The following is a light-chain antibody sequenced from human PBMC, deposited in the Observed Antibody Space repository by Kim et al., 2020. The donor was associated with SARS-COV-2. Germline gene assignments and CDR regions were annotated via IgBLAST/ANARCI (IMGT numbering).Light chain of an antibody. J-gene: IGLJ1*01. V-gene: IGLV3-1*01. CDR3: QAWDSSTAHV. Sequence: SYELTHPPSVSVSPGQTASITCSGDKLGDKYACWYQQKPGQSPVLVIYQDSKRPSGIPERFSGSNSGNTATLTISGTQAMDEADYYCQAWDSSTAHVFGT. CDR2: QDS. CDR1: KLGDKY.